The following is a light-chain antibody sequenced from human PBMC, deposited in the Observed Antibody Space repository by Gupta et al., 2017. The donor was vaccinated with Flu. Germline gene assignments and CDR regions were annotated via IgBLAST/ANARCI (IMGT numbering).Light chain of an antibody. CDR3: QQSYTTPT. J-gene: IGKJ1*01. Sequence: STSSLSASVGDRVALTCRASQSIGTAVNWYQHKSGKAPKLLIYGASSLQSGVPSRFSGSTSGTDFTLTISSLQPEDLATYYCQQSYTTPTFGQGTKVEIQ. V-gene: IGKV1-39*01. CDR1: QSIGTA. CDR2: GAS.